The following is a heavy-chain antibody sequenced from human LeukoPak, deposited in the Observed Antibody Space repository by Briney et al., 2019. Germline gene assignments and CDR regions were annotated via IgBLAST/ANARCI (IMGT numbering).Heavy chain of an antibody. J-gene: IGHJ4*02. V-gene: IGHV4-59*11. D-gene: IGHD7-27*01. CDR2: FYFSGST. CDR1: GASITTHY. CDR3: ARDGEGDEGWDY. Sequence: SETLSLTCTVSGASITTHYWSWIRQPPEKGPEWIGDFYFSGSTNYNPSLKSRATISGDTSKNQFSLRLSSVTAADTAVYYCARDGEGDEGWDYWGQGTLVTVSS.